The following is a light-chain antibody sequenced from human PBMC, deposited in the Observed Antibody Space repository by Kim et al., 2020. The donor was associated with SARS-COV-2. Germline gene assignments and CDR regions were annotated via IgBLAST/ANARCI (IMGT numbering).Light chain of an antibody. V-gene: IGLV1-51*01. Sequence: GQKVTLSYSGTTSNCGNGYVSWYQQVPGTAPKLLIYANNKRPSGIPDRFSGSKSGTSATLGITGLQIGDEADYYCGTWDTSLRVGVFGGGTKLTVL. CDR2: ANN. CDR1: TSNCGNGY. J-gene: IGLJ2*01. CDR3: GTWDTSLRVGV.